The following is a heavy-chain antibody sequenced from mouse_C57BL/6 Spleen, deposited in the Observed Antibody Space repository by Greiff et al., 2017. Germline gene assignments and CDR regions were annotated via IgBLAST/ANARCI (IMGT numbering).Heavy chain of an antibody. CDR3: ARHGGYDYDFYYAMDY. CDR2: ISSGGSYT. Sequence: EVKLVESGGDLVKPGGSLKLSCAASGFTFSSYGMSWVRQTPDKRLEWVATISSGGSYTYYPDSVKGRFTISRDNAKNTLYLQMSSLKSEDTAMYYCARHGGYDYDFYYAMDYWGQGTSVTVSS. V-gene: IGHV5-6*01. CDR1: GFTFSSYG. D-gene: IGHD2-4*01. J-gene: IGHJ4*01.